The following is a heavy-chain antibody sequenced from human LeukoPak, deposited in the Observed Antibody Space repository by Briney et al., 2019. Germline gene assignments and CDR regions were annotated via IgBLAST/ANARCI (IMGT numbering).Heavy chain of an antibody. CDR2: IYPGDSDT. CDR1: GYSFGSYW. V-gene: IGHV5-51*01. J-gene: IGHJ4*02. Sequence: PGESLKISCKGSGYSFGSYWIGWVRQMPGKGLEWMGIIYPGDSDTRYSPSFQGQVTISADKPIKTAYLQWSSLKASDTAMYYCASSTAVTTHYFDFWGQGTLVTVSS. D-gene: IGHD4-17*01. CDR3: ASSTAVTTHYFDF.